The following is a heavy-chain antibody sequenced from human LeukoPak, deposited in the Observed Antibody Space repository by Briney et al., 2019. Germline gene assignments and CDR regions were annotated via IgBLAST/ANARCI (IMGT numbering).Heavy chain of an antibody. CDR1: GFTFRIYV. V-gene: IGHV3-33*01. J-gene: IGHJ4*02. CDR2: IWYGGSNK. CDR3: ARVGVAAAGTGDFDY. Sequence: GGALRLSCAASGFTFRIYVMHCVPQAPGKGLEWGADIWYGGSNKYYVDSVKGRFTISRDNSKNTLYLQMNSLRAEDTAVYECARVGVAAAGTGDFDYWGQGNLVTVSS. D-gene: IGHD6-13*01.